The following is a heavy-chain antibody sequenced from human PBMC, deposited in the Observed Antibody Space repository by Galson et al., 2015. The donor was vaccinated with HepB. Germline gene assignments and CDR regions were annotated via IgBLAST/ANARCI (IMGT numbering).Heavy chain of an antibody. J-gene: IGHJ3*02. Sequence: SLRLSCAASGFTFSSYSMTWVRQAPGKGLEWVSYISSSSSTIYYADSVKGRFTISRDNAKNSLYLQMNSLRDDDTAVYYCARDIKVVAARDASDIWGQGTMVTVSS. V-gene: IGHV3-48*02. D-gene: IGHD2-15*01. CDR2: ISSSSSTI. CDR1: GFTFSSYS. CDR3: ARDIKVVAARDASDI.